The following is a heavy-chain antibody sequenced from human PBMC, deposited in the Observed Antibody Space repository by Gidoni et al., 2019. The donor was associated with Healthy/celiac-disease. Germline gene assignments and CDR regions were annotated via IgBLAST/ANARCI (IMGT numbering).Heavy chain of an antibody. CDR3: ARGNYYDSSGYYLETGHYGMDV. J-gene: IGHJ6*02. CDR2: ISSSGSTI. CDR1: GFTFSDYY. Sequence: QVQLVESGGGLVKPGGSLRLSCAASGFTFSDYYMSWIRQAPGKGLEWVSYISSSGSTIYYADSVKGRFTISRDNAKNSLYLQMNSLRAEDTAVYYCARGNYYDSSGYYLETGHYGMDVWGHGTTVTVSS. V-gene: IGHV3-11*01. D-gene: IGHD3-22*01.